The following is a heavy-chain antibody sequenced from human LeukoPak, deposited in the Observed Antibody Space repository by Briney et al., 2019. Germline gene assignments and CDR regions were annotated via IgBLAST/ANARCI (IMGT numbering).Heavy chain of an antibody. D-gene: IGHD3-10*01. CDR1: GGSISSGGYY. Sequence: SQTLSLTCTVSGGSISSGGYYRSWIRQPPGKGLEWIGYIYYSGSTNYNPSLKSRVTISVDTSKNQFSLKLSSVTAADTAVYYCARGRDMVRGVDNWFDPWGQGTLVTVSS. CDR3: ARGRDMVRGVDNWFDP. CDR2: IYYSGST. J-gene: IGHJ5*02. V-gene: IGHV4-61*08.